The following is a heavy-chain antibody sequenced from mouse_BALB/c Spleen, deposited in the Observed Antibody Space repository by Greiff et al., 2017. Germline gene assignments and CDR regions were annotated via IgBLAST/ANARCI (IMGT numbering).Heavy chain of an antibody. CDR1: GFTFSDYY. CDR3: ETGKGAY. V-gene: IGHV5-4*02. CDR2: ISDGGSYT. D-gene: IGHD4-1*01. Sequence: EVQGVESGGGLVKPGGSLKLSCAASGFTFSDYYMYWVRQTPEKRLEWVATISDGGSYTYYPDSVKGRFTISRDNAKNNLYLQMSSLKSEDTAMYYCETGKGAYWGQGTLVTVSA. J-gene: IGHJ3*01.